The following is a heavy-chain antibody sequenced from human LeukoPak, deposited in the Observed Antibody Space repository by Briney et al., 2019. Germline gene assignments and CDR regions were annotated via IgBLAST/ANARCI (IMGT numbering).Heavy chain of an antibody. J-gene: IGHJ4*02. V-gene: IGHV4-39*07. CDR1: GGSISSSSYY. Sequence: SETLSLTCTVSGGSISSSSYYWGWIRQPPGKGLEWIGSIYYSGSAYYNPSLKSRVTISVDTSKNQFSLKLSSVTAADTAVYYCARGSGYYYVDFDYWGQGTLVTVSS. CDR3: ARGSGYYYVDFDY. CDR2: IYYSGSA. D-gene: IGHD3-22*01.